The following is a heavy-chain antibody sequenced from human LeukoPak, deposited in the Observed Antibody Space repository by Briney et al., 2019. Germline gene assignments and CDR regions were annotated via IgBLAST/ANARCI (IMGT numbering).Heavy chain of an antibody. CDR1: GGTFSSYS. CDR3: ARERHEYGSFDY. Sequence: ASVKASCKAPGGTFSSYSINGVLQAPGQGVGWMGRIIPMFATPNYAHNFQGRVTITADISTSTAYMDLSSLRSEDTAVYYCARERHEYGSFDYWGQGTLVTVSS. CDR2: IIPMFATP. V-gene: IGHV1-69*06. D-gene: IGHD4-17*01. J-gene: IGHJ4*02.